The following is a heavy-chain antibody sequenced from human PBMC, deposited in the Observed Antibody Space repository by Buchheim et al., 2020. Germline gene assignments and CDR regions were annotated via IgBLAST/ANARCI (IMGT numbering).Heavy chain of an antibody. D-gene: IGHD2-2*01. CDR1: GFTFGTYA. CDR2: ISGSGGST. Sequence: EVQLLESGGGLVQPGGSLRLSCEASGFTFGTYAMTWVRQAPGKGLEWVSAISGSGGSTYYADSVKGRFTISRDNSKNTLFLQMNSLRAEDTAIYFCAKDTNNYCSTNSCYLHWYFDLWGRGTL. V-gene: IGHV3-23*01. CDR3: AKDTNNYCSTNSCYLHWYFDL. J-gene: IGHJ2*01.